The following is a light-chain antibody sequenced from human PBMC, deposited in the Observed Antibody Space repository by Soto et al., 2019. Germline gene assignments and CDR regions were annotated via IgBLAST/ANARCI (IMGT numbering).Light chain of an antibody. CDR1: QSVSSSY. CDR2: GAS. V-gene: IGKV3-20*01. CDR3: QQYGSSPGYT. Sequence: EIVLTQSPGTLSLSPGERATLSCRASQSVSSSYLAWYQQKPGQAPRLLIYGASSRATGIPDRFSGSGSGTDFTLTISRLEPEDCAVYYCQQYGSSPGYTFGQGNKLEIK. J-gene: IGKJ2*01.